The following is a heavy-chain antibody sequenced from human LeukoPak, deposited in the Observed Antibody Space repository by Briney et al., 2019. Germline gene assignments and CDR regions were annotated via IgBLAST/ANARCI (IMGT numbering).Heavy chain of an antibody. V-gene: IGHV3-53*01. CDR3: ATLGYCSSTSCYTGWFDP. CDR2: IYCGGNT. D-gene: IGHD2-2*02. J-gene: IGHJ5*02. Sequence: GSLRPSRAAPWFTIKCKLIGLVRQAPGKGPGWGSVIYCGGNTYYADSAKGRFTISRDNSKNTLYLQMNSLRAEDTAVYYCATLGYCSSTSCYTGWFDPWGQGTLVTVSS. CDR1: WFTIKCKL.